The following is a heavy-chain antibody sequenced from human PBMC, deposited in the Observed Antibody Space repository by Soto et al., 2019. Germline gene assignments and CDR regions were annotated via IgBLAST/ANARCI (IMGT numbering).Heavy chain of an antibody. V-gene: IGHV4-31*03. CDR2: IYYSGST. J-gene: IGHJ3*02. CDR1: GGSISSGGYY. D-gene: IGHD3-10*01. Sequence: SETLSLTCTVSGGSISSGGYYWSWIRQHPGKGLEWIGYIYYSGSTYYNPSLKSRVTISVDTSKNQFSLKLSSVTAAGTAVYYCAREGSRYRDAFDIWGQGTMVTVSS. CDR3: AREGSRYRDAFDI.